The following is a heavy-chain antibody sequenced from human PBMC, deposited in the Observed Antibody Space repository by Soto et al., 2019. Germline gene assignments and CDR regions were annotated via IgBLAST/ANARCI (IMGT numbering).Heavy chain of an antibody. CDR3: AKEGISGFWSGYVGYYGMDV. V-gene: IGHV3-23*01. CDR2: VSGSTGST. Sequence: GGSLRLSCATSGFTFSSYVMSWVRQAPGKGLEWVSAVSGSTGSTYYADSVRGRFTISRDNSKNTLYLQMNSLRAEDTAVYYCAKEGISGFWSGYVGYYGMDVWDQGTTVTVSS. J-gene: IGHJ6*02. D-gene: IGHD3-3*01. CDR1: GFTFSSYV.